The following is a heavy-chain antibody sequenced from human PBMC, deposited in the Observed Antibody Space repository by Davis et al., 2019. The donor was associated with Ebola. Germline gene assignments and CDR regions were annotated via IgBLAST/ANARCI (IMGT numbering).Heavy chain of an antibody. CDR1: GGSISSYY. Sequence: SETLSLTCTVSGGSISSYYWSWIRQPPGKGLEWIGYIYYSGSTNYNPSLKSRVTISVDTSKNQFSLKLSSVTAADTAVYYCARSWGVYYYDSSGYSTRSGKFDYWGQGTLVTVSS. CDR2: IYYSGST. D-gene: IGHD3-22*01. J-gene: IGHJ4*02. V-gene: IGHV4-59*08. CDR3: ARSWGVYYYDSSGYSTRSGKFDY.